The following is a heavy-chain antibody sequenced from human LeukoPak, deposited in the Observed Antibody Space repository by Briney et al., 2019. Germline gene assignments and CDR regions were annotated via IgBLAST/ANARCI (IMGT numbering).Heavy chain of an antibody. CDR3: ARRTRVVPAASLFDY. J-gene: IGHJ4*02. CDR1: GGSISSSNW. V-gene: IGHV4-4*02. D-gene: IGHD2-2*01. Sequence: PSETLSLTCAVSGGSISSSNWWSWVRQPPGKGLEWIGEIYHSGSTNYNPSLKSRVTISVDTSKNQFSLKLSSVTAADTAVYYCARRTRVVPAASLFDYWGQGTLVTVSS. CDR2: IYHSGST.